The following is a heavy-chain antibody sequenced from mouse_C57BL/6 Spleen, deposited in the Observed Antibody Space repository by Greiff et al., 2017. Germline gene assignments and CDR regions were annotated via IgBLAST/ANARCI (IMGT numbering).Heavy chain of an antibody. V-gene: IGHV1-55*01. Sequence: QVQLQQPGAELVKPGASVKMSCKASGYTFTSYWITWVKQRPGQGLEWIGDIYPGSGSTNYNEKFKSKATLTVDTSSSTAYMQLSSLTSEDSAVYYCAIRGYYGRDYYAMDYWGQGTSVTVSS. CDR3: AIRGYYGRDYYAMDY. J-gene: IGHJ4*01. D-gene: IGHD1-1*01. CDR1: GYTFTSYW. CDR2: IYPGSGST.